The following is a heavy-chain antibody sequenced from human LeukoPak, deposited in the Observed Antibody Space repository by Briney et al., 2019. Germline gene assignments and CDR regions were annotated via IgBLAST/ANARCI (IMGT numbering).Heavy chain of an antibody. Sequence: SETLSLTCTVSSGSVSSGIYYWSWIRQPPGKGLEWIGYIYYSGGTNYNPSLKSRVTISVDTSKNQFSLNLTSVTAADTAVYYCARAPVGAFDIWGQGTMVTVSS. CDR3: ARAPVGAFDI. CDR1: SGSVSSGIYY. D-gene: IGHD2-15*01. V-gene: IGHV4-61*01. J-gene: IGHJ3*02. CDR2: IYYSGGT.